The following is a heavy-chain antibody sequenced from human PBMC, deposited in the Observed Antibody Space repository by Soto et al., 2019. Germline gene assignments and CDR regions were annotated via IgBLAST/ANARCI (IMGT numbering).Heavy chain of an antibody. Sequence: SETLSLTCAVSGYSISSSNWWGWIRQPPGKGLEWIGYIYYSGTTYYNPSLNSRVTMSVDTSKNQFSLKLTSVTAVDTAVYYCARREIQGPIDYWGQGTLVTVS. D-gene: IGHD1-26*01. V-gene: IGHV4-28*01. CDR3: ARREIQGPIDY. CDR1: GYSISSSNW. CDR2: IYYSGTT. J-gene: IGHJ4*02.